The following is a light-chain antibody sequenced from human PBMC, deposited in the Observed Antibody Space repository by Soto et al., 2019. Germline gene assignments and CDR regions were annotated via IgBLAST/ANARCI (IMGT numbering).Light chain of an antibody. CDR3: TTYESEPK. CDR2: SAS. CDR1: RGIGNA. J-gene: IGKJ1*01. Sequence: IHMTQAPSSLAASVGDRVTITCRPSRGIGNALAWYQQKPGTVPKLLIHSASTLQSGVPSRFSGSGSGTDFTLTISSLQNEDVASYYCTTYESEPKFGPGTKV. V-gene: IGKV1-27*01.